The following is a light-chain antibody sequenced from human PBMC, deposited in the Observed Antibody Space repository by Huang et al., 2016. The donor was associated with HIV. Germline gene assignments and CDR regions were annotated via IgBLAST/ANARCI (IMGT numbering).Light chain of an antibody. Sequence: DIQMTQSPSSLSASVGDRVTITCRASQSISSYLNWYQQKPGKAHKHLIYAASSLQSGGPSRFSGSGSGTYFTLTISSLQPEDFATYYCQQTYSGAFGPGTKVDIK. V-gene: IGKV1-39*01. CDR1: QSISSY. CDR3: QQTYSGA. J-gene: IGKJ3*01. CDR2: AAS.